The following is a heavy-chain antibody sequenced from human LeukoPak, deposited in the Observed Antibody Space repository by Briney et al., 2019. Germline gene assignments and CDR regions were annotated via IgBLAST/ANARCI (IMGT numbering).Heavy chain of an antibody. J-gene: IGHJ5*02. Sequence: GGSLRLSCTASGFTFIDYGMCWVRQAPGEGAEWVCDINWNGDSTGYADSVKGRFTISRDNSKNSLYLQMNSLRVEDTALYYCARDQLLHRNWFDAWGQGTLVTVSS. V-gene: IGHV3-20*04. CDR2: INWNGDST. D-gene: IGHD3-22*01. CDR1: GFTFIDYG. CDR3: ARDQLLHRNWFDA.